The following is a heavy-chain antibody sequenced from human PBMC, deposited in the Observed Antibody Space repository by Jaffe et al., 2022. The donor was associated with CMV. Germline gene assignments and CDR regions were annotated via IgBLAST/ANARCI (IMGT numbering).Heavy chain of an antibody. D-gene: IGHD3-10*01. Sequence: EVQLVQSGADVKKPGESLRISCKGSGYSFTKYWINWVRQMPGKGLEWMGRIDPSDSSTNYSPSFQGHVTISADTSISTAFLQWGSLKASDTAMYYCARALRGFPYFDYWAQGTLVTVSS. CDR3: ARALRGFPYFDY. V-gene: IGHV5-10-1*03. CDR2: IDPSDSST. J-gene: IGHJ4*02. CDR1: GYSFTKYW.